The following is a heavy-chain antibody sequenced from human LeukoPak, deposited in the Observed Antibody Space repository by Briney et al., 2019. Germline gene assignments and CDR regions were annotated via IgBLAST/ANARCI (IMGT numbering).Heavy chain of an antibody. J-gene: IGHJ4*02. Sequence: SETLSLTCTVSGGSISSYYWSWVRQPAGKGLEWIGRIYTSGSTNYNPSLKSRVTMSVDTSKNQFSLKLSSVAAADTAVYYCAREEEDYYDSSGYYGDWGQGTLVTVSS. D-gene: IGHD3-22*01. CDR1: GGSISSYY. V-gene: IGHV4-4*07. CDR3: AREEEDYYDSSGYYGD. CDR2: IYTSGST.